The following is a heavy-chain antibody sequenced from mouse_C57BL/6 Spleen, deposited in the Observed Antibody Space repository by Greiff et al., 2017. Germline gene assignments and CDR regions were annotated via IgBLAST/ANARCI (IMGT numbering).Heavy chain of an antibody. J-gene: IGHJ2*01. CDR1: GFTFSSYG. D-gene: IGHD2-5*01. V-gene: IGHV5-6*01. CDR2: ISSGGSYT. Sequence: VQLKQSGGDLVKPGGSLKLSCAASGFTFSSYGMSWVRQTPDKRLEWVATISSGGSYTYYPDSVKGRFTISRDNAKNTLYLQMSSLKTEDTAMYYCASYYSNTYFDYWGQGTTLTVSS. CDR3: ASYYSNTYFDY.